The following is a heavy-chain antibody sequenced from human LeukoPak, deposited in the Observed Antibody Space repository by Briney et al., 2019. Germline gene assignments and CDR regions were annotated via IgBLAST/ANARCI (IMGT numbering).Heavy chain of an antibody. CDR3: AGFFYDNSNDAFDI. CDR1: GGTFSNYDFTFTSYA. CDR2: IIPIYGRA. V-gene: IGHV1-69*13. Sequence: GASVKVSCKASGGTFSNYDFTFTSYAISWVRQAPGQGLELMGGIIPIYGRADYPQKFQGRVTITADESTRTVTMQLSSLRSEDTAVYYCAGFFYDNSNDAFDIWGQGTVVTVS. J-gene: IGHJ3*02. D-gene: IGHD3-22*01.